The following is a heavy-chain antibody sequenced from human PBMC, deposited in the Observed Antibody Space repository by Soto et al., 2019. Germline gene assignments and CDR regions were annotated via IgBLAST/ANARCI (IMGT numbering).Heavy chain of an antibody. CDR2: IYHSGST. V-gene: IGHV4-4*02. D-gene: IGHD3-3*01. CDR3: ARGITICGGVGYIYYYGMDV. CDR1: GSSISSSNW. J-gene: IGHJ6*02. Sequence: PSETLSLTCAVSGSSISSSNWWSWVRQPPGRGLEWIGKIYHSGSTNYNPSLKSRVTISVDKSKNQVSLKLSSVTAADTAVYYCARGITICGGVGYIYYYGMDVWGQGTTVTVSS.